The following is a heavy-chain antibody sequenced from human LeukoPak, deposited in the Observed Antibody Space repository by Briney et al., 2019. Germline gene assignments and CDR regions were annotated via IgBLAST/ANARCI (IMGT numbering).Heavy chain of an antibody. J-gene: IGHJ4*02. D-gene: IGHD1-26*01. V-gene: IGHV3-43*02. CDR3: AKDIGYSGTLDY. CDR2: ISGDGGST. CDR1: GFTFDDYA. Sequence: GGSLRLSCAASGFTFDDYAMHWVRQAPGKGLEWVSLISGDGGSTYYADSVKGRFNISRDNSKNSLYLQMNSLRTEDTALYYCAKDIGYSGTLDYWGQGTLVTVSS.